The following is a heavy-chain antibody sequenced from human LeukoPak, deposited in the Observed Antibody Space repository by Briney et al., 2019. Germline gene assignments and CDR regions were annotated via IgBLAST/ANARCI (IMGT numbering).Heavy chain of an antibody. CDR1: GFTFSSYE. J-gene: IGHJ4*02. V-gene: IGHV3-48*03. CDR2: ISSSGSTI. Sequence: GGSLRLSCAASGFTFSSYEMNRVRQAPGKGLEWVSYISSSGSTIYYADSVKGRFTISRDNAKNSLYLQMNSLRAEDTAVYYCARKSPPRWIHQGPHLFDYWGQGTLVNVSS. CDR3: ARKSPPRWIHQGPHLFDY. D-gene: IGHD5-18*01.